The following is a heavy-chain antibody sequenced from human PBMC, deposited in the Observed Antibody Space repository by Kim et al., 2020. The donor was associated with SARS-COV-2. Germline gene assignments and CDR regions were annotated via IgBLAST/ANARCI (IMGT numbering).Heavy chain of an antibody. CDR3: ARGRCSSTSCYAEDY. D-gene: IGHD2-2*01. V-gene: IGHV1-69*01. Sequence: QKCQGRVTITADESTSTAYMELSSLRSEDTAVYYCARGRCSSTSCYAEDYWGQGTLVTVSS. J-gene: IGHJ4*02.